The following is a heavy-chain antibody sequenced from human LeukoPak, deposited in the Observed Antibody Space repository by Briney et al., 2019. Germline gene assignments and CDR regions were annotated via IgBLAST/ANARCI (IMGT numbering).Heavy chain of an antibody. V-gene: IGHV1-18*01. J-gene: IGHJ4*02. CDR3: ARAGYCSSTSCLREAFDY. CDR2: ISAYNGNT. Sequence: ASVKVSCKASGYTFTSYDISWVRQAPGQGLEWMGWISAYNGNTNYAQKLQGRVTMTTDTSTSTAYMELRSLRSDDTAVYYCARAGYCSSTSCLREAFDYWGQGTLVTVSS. CDR1: GYTFTSYD. D-gene: IGHD2-2*01.